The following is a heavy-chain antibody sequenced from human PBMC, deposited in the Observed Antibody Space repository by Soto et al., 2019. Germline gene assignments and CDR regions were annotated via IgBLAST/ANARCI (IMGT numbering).Heavy chain of an antibody. CDR1: GGTFNGLA. J-gene: IGHJ5*02. CDR3: AIDRRSSSLWFDP. V-gene: IGHV1-69*13. Sequence: ASVKVSCKTSGGTFNGLAMSCFRQAPGQGLEWMGGITPAYGVANYAQTFQGRLTISADESTGTAFMELIRLTSVDSAIYYCAIDRRSSSLWFDPWGQGTLVTVSS. D-gene: IGHD6-6*01. CDR2: ITPAYGVA.